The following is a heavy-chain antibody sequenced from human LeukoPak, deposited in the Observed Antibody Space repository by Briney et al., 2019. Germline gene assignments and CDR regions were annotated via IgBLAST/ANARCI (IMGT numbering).Heavy chain of an antibody. J-gene: IGHJ4*02. Sequence: GESLKISCKGSGYSFTSYWIAWVRQMPGKGLEWMGIIYPGDSDTRYSPSFQGQVTITADKSISTAYLQWSSLKASDTAIYYCARRPGDSSGYYYEFDFWGQGTLVTVSS. CDR2: IYPGDSDT. CDR1: GYSFTSYW. CDR3: ARRPGDSSGYYYEFDF. V-gene: IGHV5-51*01. D-gene: IGHD3-22*01.